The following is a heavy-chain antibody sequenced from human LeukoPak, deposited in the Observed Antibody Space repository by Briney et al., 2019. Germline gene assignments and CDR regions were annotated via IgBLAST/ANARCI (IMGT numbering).Heavy chain of an antibody. V-gene: IGHV4-59*12. CDR1: GGSISSYY. CDR2: IYYSGST. J-gene: IGHJ5*02. D-gene: IGHD6-13*01. Sequence: NPSETLSLTCTVSGGSISSYYWSWIRQPPGKGLEWIGYIYYSGSTNYNPSLKSRVTISVDTSKNQFSLKLSSVTAADTAVYYCARAKATNSGRSYSSSPFDPWGQGTLVTVSS. CDR3: ARAKATNSGRSYSSSPFDP.